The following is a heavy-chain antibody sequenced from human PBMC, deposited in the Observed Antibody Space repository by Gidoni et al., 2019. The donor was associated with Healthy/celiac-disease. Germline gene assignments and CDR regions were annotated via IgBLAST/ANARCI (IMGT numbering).Heavy chain of an antibody. CDR3: ARAGGLGY. D-gene: IGHD3-10*01. CDR2: ISSSSSYI. V-gene: IGHV3-21*01. J-gene: IGHJ4*02. Sequence: EVQLVESGGGLVKPGGSLSLSCAASGFPFSSYSMHWVRQAPGRGLEWVSSISSSSSYIYYADSVKGRFTISRDNDKNSLYLKMNSLRAEDTAVYYCARAGGLGYWGQGTLVTVSS. CDR1: GFPFSSYS.